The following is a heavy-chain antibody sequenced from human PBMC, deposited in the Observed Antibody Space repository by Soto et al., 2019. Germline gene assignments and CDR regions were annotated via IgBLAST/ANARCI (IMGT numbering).Heavy chain of an antibody. CDR2: INPSGGST. D-gene: IGHD3-10*01. Sequence: ASVKVSCKASGYTFTSYYMHWVRQAPGQGLEWMGIINPSGGSTSYAQKFQGRVTMTRDTSTSTVYMELSSLRSEDTAVYYCARDGLMVRGVMWSFDFDYWGQGTLVTVSS. V-gene: IGHV1-46*03. CDR3: ARDGLMVRGVMWSFDFDY. CDR1: GYTFTSYY. J-gene: IGHJ4*02.